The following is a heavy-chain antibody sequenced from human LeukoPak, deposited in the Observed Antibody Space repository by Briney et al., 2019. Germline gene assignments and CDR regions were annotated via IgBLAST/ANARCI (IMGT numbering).Heavy chain of an antibody. D-gene: IGHD2-2*01. J-gene: IGHJ5*02. V-gene: IGHV4-39*01. CDR1: GGSISSSSYY. CDR3: ARRSDLCSSTSCYGENWFDP. Sequence: PSETLSLTCTVSGGSISSSSYYWGWIRQPPGKGLEWIGSIYYSGSTYYNPSLKSRVTISVDTSKNQFSLKLSSVTAADTAVYYCARRSDLCSSTSCYGENWFDPWGQGTLVTVSS. CDR2: IYYSGST.